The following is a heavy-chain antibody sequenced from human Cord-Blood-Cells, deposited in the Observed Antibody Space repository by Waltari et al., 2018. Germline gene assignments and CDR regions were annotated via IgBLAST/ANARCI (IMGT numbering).Heavy chain of an antibody. Sequence: QLQLQESGPGLVKPSETLSLTCTVSGGSISSSSYYWGWIRQPPGKGLEWIGSIYYSGSTYYHPPLKSRVTISVDTSKNQFSLKLSSVTAADTAVYYCASVRSLEWLLYYWGQGTLVTVSS. D-gene: IGHD3-3*01. CDR3: ASVRSLEWLLYY. J-gene: IGHJ4*02. V-gene: IGHV4-39*01. CDR2: IYYSGST. CDR1: GGSISSSSYY.